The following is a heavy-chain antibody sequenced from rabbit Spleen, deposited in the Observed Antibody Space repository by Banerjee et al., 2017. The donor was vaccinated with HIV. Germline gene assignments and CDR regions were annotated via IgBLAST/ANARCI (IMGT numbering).Heavy chain of an antibody. CDR3: ARGFSSGGWSFNL. Sequence: QEQLVESGGGLVQPEGSLTLTCKASGFDFTTYYMSWVRQAPGKGLEWIGCINTGSSGSGYYATWAKGRFTISKTSSTTVDLKMASLTAADTATYFCARGFSSGGWSFNLWGQGTLVTVS. CDR2: INTGSSGSG. J-gene: IGHJ4*01. CDR1: GFDFTTYYM. V-gene: IGHV1S45*01. D-gene: IGHD1-1*01.